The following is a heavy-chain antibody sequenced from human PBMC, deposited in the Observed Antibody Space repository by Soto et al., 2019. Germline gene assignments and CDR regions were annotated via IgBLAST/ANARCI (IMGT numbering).Heavy chain of an antibody. CDR3: GRGRSGQIVVFY. CDR1: GYTFTGHY. CDR2: IGPESGAT. Sequence: ASVKVSCKASGYTFTGHYIHWVRQAPEQGPEWMGEIGPESGATRYAEKFQGRVTMTLDTSIATVYMELKNLSPDDTAVYYCGRGRSGQIVVFYWGQGTPVTVSS. J-gene: IGHJ4*02. D-gene: IGHD1-26*01. V-gene: IGHV1-2*02.